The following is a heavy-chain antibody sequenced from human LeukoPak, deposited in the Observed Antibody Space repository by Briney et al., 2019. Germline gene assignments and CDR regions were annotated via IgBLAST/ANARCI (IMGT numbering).Heavy chain of an antibody. CDR3: AKVPTSGYYYDY. V-gene: IGHV3-23*01. CDR2: ISGSGSRT. Sequence: PGGSLRLSCAASGFTFSSYAMNWVRQAPGKGLEWVSGISGSGSRTYYANSVKGRFTISRDNSENTLYLQMNSLRAEDTAVYYCAKVPTSGYYYDYWGQGTLVTVSS. CDR1: GFTFSSYA. J-gene: IGHJ4*02. D-gene: IGHD3-22*01.